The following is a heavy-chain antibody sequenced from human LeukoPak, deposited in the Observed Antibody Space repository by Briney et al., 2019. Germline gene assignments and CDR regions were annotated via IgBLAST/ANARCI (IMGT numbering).Heavy chain of an antibody. CDR2: IYYSGST. J-gene: IGHJ4*02. CDR1: GGSISSYY. CDR3: ARVELSSSWYDY. V-gene: IGHV4-59*12. Sequence: SETLSLTCTVSGGSISSYYWSWIRQPPGKGLEWIGYIYYSGSTNYNPSLKSRVTISVDKSKNQFSLKLSSVTAADTAVYYCARVELSSSWYDYWGQGTLVTVSS. D-gene: IGHD6-13*01.